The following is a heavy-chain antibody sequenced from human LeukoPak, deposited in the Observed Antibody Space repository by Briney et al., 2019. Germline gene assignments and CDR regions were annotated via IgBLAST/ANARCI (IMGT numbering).Heavy chain of an antibody. V-gene: IGHV1-46*01. CDR2: FNPSGGST. D-gene: IGHD2-21*01. CDR1: GYTFTSYY. CDR3: ARDVARGANYYYYGMDV. J-gene: IGHJ6*02. Sequence: ASVKVSCKASGYTFTSYYMHWVRQAPGQGLEWMGTFNPSGGSTSSAQNFQGRVTMTRDTSTSTVYMELSSLRSEDTAVYYCARDVARGANYYYYGMDVWGQGTTVTVSS.